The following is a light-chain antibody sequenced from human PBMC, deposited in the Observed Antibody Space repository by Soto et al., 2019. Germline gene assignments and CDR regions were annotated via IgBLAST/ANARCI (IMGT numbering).Light chain of an antibody. J-gene: IGLJ2*01. V-gene: IGLV2-14*01. CDR3: SSYTSSSTLV. CDR1: SSDVGGYNY. Sequence: QPASVSGSPGQSITISCTGTSSDVGGYNYVSWYQQHPGKAPRLMIYDVSNRPSGVSNRFSGSKSGNTASLTISGLQAEDEAHYYCSSYTSSSTLVFGGGTKLTVL. CDR2: DVS.